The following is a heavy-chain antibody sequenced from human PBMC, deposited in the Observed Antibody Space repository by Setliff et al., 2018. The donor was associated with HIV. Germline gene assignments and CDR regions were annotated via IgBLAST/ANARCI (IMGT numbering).Heavy chain of an antibody. CDR2: ISSSSSTI. V-gene: IGHV3-48*03. Sequence: PGGSLRLSCAASGFTFSSYEMNWVRQAPGKGLEWVSYISSSSSTIYYADSVKGRFTISGDNAKNSLYLQMNSLRAEDTAVYYCARPNYYDSSGSFDYWGQGTLVTVSS. D-gene: IGHD3-22*01. J-gene: IGHJ4*02. CDR3: ARPNYYDSSGSFDY. CDR1: GFTFSSYE.